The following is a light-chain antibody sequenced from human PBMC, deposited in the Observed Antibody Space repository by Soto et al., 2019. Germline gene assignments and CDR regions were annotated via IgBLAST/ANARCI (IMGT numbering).Light chain of an antibody. V-gene: IGKV1-27*01. J-gene: IGKJ4*01. CDR3: QKYTNVPA. Sequence: DIQMTQSPSSLSASVGDRVTITCRASQGISNYLAWYQQIPGKVPKLLISAASTLQSGVPSRFSGSGSGTDFTLTISRLQPDDVATYYCQKYTNVPAFGGGTKVEIK. CDR1: QGISNY. CDR2: AAS.